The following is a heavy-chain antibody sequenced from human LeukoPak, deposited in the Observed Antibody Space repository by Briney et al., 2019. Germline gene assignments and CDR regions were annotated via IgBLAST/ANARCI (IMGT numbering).Heavy chain of an antibody. Sequence: SGGSLRLSCAASGFTFSSYSMNWVRQAPGKGLEWVSSISSSSSYIYYADSVKGRFTISRDNAKNSLYLQMNSLRAEDTAVYYCAADTGYDSTPDDYWGQGTLVTVSS. CDR3: AADTGYDSTPDDY. D-gene: IGHD3-22*01. CDR1: GFTFSSYS. V-gene: IGHV3-21*01. CDR2: ISSSSSYI. J-gene: IGHJ4*02.